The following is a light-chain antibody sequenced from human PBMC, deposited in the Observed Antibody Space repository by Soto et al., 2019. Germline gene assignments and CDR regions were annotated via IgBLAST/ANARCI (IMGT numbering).Light chain of an antibody. CDR3: SSYTATRTYV. CDR2: GVT. Sequence: QSVLTQPPSVSGAPGQRVTISCTGSSSNIGAGYDVHWYQQLPGTAPKLLIYGVTDRPSGVSNRFSGSKSGNTASLTVSGLQAEDEGDYYCSSYTATRTYVFGTGTKVTVL. J-gene: IGLJ1*01. CDR1: SSNIGAGYD. V-gene: IGLV1-40*01.